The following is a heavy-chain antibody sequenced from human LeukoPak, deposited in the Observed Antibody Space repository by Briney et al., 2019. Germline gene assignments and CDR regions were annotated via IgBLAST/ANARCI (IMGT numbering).Heavy chain of an antibody. CDR3: ARGFYCSSTSCYTVDY. Sequence: GGSLRLSCAASGFTFSDYYMSWIRQAPGKGLEWVSYISSSGSTIYYADSVKGRFTISWDNAKNSLYLQMNSLRAEDTAVYYCARGFYCSSTSCYTVDYWGQGTLVTVSS. CDR1: GFTFSDYY. D-gene: IGHD2-2*02. J-gene: IGHJ4*02. CDR2: ISSSGSTI. V-gene: IGHV3-11*04.